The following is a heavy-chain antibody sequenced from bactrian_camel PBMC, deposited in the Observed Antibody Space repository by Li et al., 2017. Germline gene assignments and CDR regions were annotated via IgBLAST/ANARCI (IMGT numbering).Heavy chain of an antibody. CDR1: GVTFSTYC. CDR3: AKDRGTIGDCSGQMQYAY. CDR2: ISTDSTT. J-gene: IGHJ4*01. D-gene: IGHD1*01. Sequence: VQLVESGGGSVQAGGSLRLSRAASGVTFSTYCMAWFRQATGKQREWVSAISTDSTTTYAGSVKGRFTCSKDNAKNTLYLEMNSLKPEDTAMYYCAKDRGTIGDCSGQMQYAYWGQGTQVT. V-gene: IGHV3S53*01.